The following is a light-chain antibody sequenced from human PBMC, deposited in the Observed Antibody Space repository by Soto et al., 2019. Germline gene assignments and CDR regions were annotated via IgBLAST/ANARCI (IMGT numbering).Light chain of an antibody. CDR1: QSVISSY. CDR3: KQYGGSLLT. V-gene: IGKV3-20*01. J-gene: IGKJ4*01. Sequence: EIVLTQSPGTLSLSPGERATLSCRASQSVISSYLAWYQQKPGQAPRLIIYGASNRATGIPDRFSGSGSGTDFTLTISRLEPEDFAVYYCKQYGGSLLTFGGGTKVEIK. CDR2: GAS.